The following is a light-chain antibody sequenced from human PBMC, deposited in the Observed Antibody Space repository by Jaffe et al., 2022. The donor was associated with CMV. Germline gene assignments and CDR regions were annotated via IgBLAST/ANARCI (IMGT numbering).Light chain of an antibody. CDR3: NSRDTSGNHPV. J-gene: IGLJ3*02. Sequence: SSELTQDPAVSVALGQTVRITCQGDSLRTYYASWYQQKAGQAPVLVIFGVNQRPSGIPDRFSGSSSGNTASLTVTGAQAEDEADYYCNSRDTSGNHPVFGGGTRLTVL. V-gene: IGLV3-19*01. CDR2: GVN. CDR1: SLRTYY.